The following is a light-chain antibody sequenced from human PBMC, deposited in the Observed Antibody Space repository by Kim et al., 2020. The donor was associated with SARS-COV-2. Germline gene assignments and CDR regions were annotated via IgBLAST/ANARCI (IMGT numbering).Light chain of an antibody. Sequence: ATINCKSSQSVLYSSNNKSYLAWYQQKPGQPPKLLIYWASTRESGVPDRFSGSGSGTDFTLTSSSLQAEDVAVYYCQQYYSTPLTFGGGTKVDIK. CDR1: QSVLYSSNNKSY. V-gene: IGKV4-1*01. CDR2: WAS. J-gene: IGKJ4*01. CDR3: QQYYSTPLT.